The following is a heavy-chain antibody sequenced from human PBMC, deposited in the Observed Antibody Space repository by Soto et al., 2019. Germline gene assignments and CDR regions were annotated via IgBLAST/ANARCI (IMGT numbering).Heavy chain of an antibody. D-gene: IGHD3-22*01. CDR3: ARRLTYYYDSSGPDRGYYFDY. CDR2: IYPGDSDT. CDR1: GYSFTSYW. J-gene: IGHJ4*02. Sequence: PGESLKISCKGSGYSFTSYWIGWVRQMPGKGLEWMGIIYPGDSDTRYSPSFQGQVTISADKSISTAYLQWSSLKASDTAMYYCARRLTYYYDSSGPDRGYYFDYWGQGTLVTVSS. V-gene: IGHV5-51*01.